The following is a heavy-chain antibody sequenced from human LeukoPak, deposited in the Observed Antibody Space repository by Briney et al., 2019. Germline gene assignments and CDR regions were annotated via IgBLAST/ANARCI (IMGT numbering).Heavy chain of an antibody. V-gene: IGHV4-30-4*08. CDR2: VYYSGST. D-gene: IGHD4-11*01. J-gene: IGHJ6*03. Sequence: PSQTLSLXCTVSGGSISSGDYYWSWNRQPPGKGLEWIGYVYYSGSTYYNPYLKSRVTISVDTSKNQFSLKLSSVTAADTAVYYCARAPSGTVTYYYMDVWGKGTTVTVSS. CDR1: GGSISSGDYY. CDR3: ARAPSGTVTYYYMDV.